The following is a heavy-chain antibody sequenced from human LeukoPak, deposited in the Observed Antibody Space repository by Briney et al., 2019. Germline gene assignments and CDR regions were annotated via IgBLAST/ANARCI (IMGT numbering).Heavy chain of an antibody. D-gene: IGHD3-16*01. J-gene: IGHJ4*02. CDR3: ARGGHGPYDY. CDR2: IYYSGST. Sequence: PSETLSLTCTVSGGSISTYYWSWIRQPPGKGLEWIGYIYYSGSTNYNPSLKSRVTISVDTSKNQLSLKLSSVTAADTAVYYCARGGHGPYDYWGQGTLVTVSS. CDR1: GGSISTYY. V-gene: IGHV4-59*01.